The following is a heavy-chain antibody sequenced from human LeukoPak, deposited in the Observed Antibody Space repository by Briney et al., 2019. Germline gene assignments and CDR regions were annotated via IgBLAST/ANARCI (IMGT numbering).Heavy chain of an antibody. V-gene: IGHV3-72*01. CDR3: ARDSGSFDY. Sequence: GGSLRLSCAASGFTFSDHYMDWVRQAAGKGLEWVGRIRNKANSYTTEYAASVKGRFTISRDDSKNSVYLQMNSLKTEDTAVYYCARDSGSFDYWGQGTLVTVSS. J-gene: IGHJ4*02. CDR1: GFTFSDHY. D-gene: IGHD3-10*01. CDR2: IRNKANSYTT.